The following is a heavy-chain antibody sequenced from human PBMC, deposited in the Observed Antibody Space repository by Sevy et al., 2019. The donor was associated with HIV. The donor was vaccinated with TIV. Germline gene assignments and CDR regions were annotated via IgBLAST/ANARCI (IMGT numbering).Heavy chain of an antibody. CDR3: ARLRACGGDCYYYDF. D-gene: IGHD2-21*02. CDR2: INPSGGST. Sequence: ASVKVSCKASGYSFTSYEIHWVRQAPGQGREWMGIINPSGGSTSYAQKLQDRVTMIRDTSTTTVYMELSSLRSEDTAVYFCARLRACGGDCYYYDFWGQGTLVTVSS. CDR1: GYSFTSYE. V-gene: IGHV1-46*01. J-gene: IGHJ4*02.